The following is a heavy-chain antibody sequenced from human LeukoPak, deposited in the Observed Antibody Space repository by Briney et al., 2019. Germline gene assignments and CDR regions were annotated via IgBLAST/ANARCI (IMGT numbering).Heavy chain of an antibody. CDR1: GGSISSSNW. Sequence: SETLSLTCAVSGGSISSSNWWSWVRQPPGKGLEWIGSIYYSGSTYYNPSLKSRVTISVDTSKNQFSLKLSSVTAADTAVYYCARLFRTVYFDYWGQGTLVTVSS. CDR2: IYYSGST. D-gene: IGHD2-21*01. CDR3: ARLFRTVYFDY. J-gene: IGHJ4*02. V-gene: IGHV4-4*02.